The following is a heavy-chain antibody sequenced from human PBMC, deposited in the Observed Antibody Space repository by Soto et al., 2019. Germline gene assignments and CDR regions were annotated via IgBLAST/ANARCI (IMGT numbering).Heavy chain of an antibody. CDR1: GGSINSYY. CDR3: ATTVGYCSGGSCDY. J-gene: IGHJ4*02. D-gene: IGHD2-15*01. Sequence: SETLSLTCTVSGGSINSYYWGWIRQPPGKGREWIGSIYYSGSTYYNPSLKSRVTISVDTSKNQFSLKLSSVTAADTAVYYCATTVGYCSGGSCDYWGQGTLVTVS. CDR2: IYYSGST. V-gene: IGHV4-39*01.